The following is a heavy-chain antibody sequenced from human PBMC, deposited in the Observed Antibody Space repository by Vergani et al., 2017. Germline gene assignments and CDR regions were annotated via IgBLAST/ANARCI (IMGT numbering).Heavy chain of an antibody. CDR2: IYHSGST. CDR3: ATIGYRRWGYYFDY. V-gene: IGHV4-4*03. Sequence: QVQLQESGPGLLKPPGTLSLTCAVSGGSISSSDWWSWVRQPPGKGLEWIGEIYHSGSTNYNPSLKSRVTISVDESRNLFSLRLNSVTAADTAVYYCATIGYRRWGYYFDYWGQGTLVTVSS. CDR1: GGSISSSDW. J-gene: IGHJ4*02. D-gene: IGHD2-2*02.